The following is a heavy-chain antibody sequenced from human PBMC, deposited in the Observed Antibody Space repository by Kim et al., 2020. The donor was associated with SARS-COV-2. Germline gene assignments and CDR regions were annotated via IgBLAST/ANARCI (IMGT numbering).Heavy chain of an antibody. D-gene: IGHD1-26*01. Sequence: SVKVSCKASGVTFSSYGISWVRQAPGQGPEWMGGFISIFGSANYAQRFRGRVTMTADESTSTAYMEMSSLRSEDTAVSYFAMSQQVGNFYNYAMDVWGQ. CDR2: FISIFGSA. J-gene: IGHJ6*02. V-gene: IGHV1-69*13. CDR3: AMSQQVGNFYNYAMDV. CDR1: GVTFSSYG.